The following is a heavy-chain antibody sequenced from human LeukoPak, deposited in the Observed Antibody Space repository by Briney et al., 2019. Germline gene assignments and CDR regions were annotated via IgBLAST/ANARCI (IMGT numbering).Heavy chain of an antibody. J-gene: IGHJ4*02. CDR3: AKAANYDILTGYYLDY. Sequence: GGSLRLSCAASGFTFSSYSMNWVRQAPGKGLEWVSYISSSSSTIYYADSVKGRFTISRDNSKNTLYLQMNNLRAEDTAIYYCAKAANYDILTGYYLDYWGQGTLVTVSS. D-gene: IGHD3-9*01. CDR2: ISSSSSTI. CDR1: GFTFSSYS. V-gene: IGHV3-48*01.